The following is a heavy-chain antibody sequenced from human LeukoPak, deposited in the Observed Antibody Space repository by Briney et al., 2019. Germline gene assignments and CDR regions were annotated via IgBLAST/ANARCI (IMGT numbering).Heavy chain of an antibody. CDR3: VKDHEYSYDY. Sequence: GGSLRPSCSASGFTFNNNAMHWVRRAPGKGLEFVSTISINGDNTYYADSVKGRFTISRDNSKHTLYLQVRSLRDEDTAVYYCVKDHEYSYDYWGRGTLVTVSS. V-gene: IGHV3-64D*06. J-gene: IGHJ4*02. CDR2: ISINGDNT. CDR1: GFTFNNNA. D-gene: IGHD5-18*01.